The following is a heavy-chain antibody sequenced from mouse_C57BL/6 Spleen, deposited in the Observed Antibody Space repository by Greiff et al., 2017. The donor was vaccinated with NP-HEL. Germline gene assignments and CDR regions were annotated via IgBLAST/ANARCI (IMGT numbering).Heavy chain of an antibody. Sequence: EVQGVESGGGLVKPGGSLKLSCAASGFTFSSYAMSWVRQTPEKRLEWVATISDGGSYPYYPHNVKGRFPISRDNAKNNLYLQMSHLKSEDTDMEYCAREGGGSSPYWYFEVWGTGTTFTVSA. V-gene: IGHV5-4*01. CDR1: GFTFSSYA. CDR3: AREGGGSSPYWYFEV. CDR2: ISDGGSYP. J-gene: IGHJ1*03. D-gene: IGHD1-1*01.